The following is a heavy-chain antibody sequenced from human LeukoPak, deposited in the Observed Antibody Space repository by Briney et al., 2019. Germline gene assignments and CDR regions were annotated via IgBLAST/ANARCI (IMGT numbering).Heavy chain of an antibody. Sequence: SVKVSCKASGGTFSSYAISWVRQAPGQGLEWMGGIIPIFGTANYAQKFQGRVTITTEESTSTAYMELSSLRSEDTAVYYCASGGYCSGGSCYVGSSPAGELFDYWGQGTLVTVSS. D-gene: IGHD2-15*01. V-gene: IGHV1-69*05. CDR1: GGTFSSYA. J-gene: IGHJ4*02. CDR3: ASGGYCSGGSCYVGSSPAGELFDY. CDR2: IIPIFGTA.